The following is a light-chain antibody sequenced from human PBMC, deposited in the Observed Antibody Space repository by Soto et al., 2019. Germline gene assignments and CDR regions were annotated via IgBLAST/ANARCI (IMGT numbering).Light chain of an antibody. Sequence: QSVLTQPASVSGSPGQSITISCTGTSIDVGHPYNYVSWYQQYPGKAPKLLILGVSNRPSGISGRFSGSKSGNPASLTISGLQPEDEADYYCMSYIASTSTHWVLGGGTQLTVL. CDR2: GVS. CDR1: SIDVGHPYNY. CDR3: MSYIASTSTHWV. J-gene: IGLJ3*02. V-gene: IGLV2-14*03.